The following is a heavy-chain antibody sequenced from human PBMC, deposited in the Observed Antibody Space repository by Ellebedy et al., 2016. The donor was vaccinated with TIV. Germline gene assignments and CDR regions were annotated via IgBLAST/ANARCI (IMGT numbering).Heavy chain of an antibody. D-gene: IGHD2-21*02. V-gene: IGHV5-10-1*01. J-gene: IGHJ6*02. CDR1: GYSFTSYW. CDR3: AVTSDPGSYGMDV. CDR2: IDPSYSYT. Sequence: GESLKISWQGSGYSFTSYWISWVRQMPRKGLEWMGRIDPSYSYTNYSPSFQGHVTISADKSISTAYLQWSSLKASDTAMYYCAVTSDPGSYGMDVWGQGTTVTVSS.